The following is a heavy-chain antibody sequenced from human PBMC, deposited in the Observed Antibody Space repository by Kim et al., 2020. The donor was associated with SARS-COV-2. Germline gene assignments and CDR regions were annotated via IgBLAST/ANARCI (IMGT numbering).Heavy chain of an antibody. D-gene: IGHD6-19*01. J-gene: IGHJ6*02. CDR2: INSDGSST. Sequence: GGSLRLSCVASGFTFSSYWMHWVRQPPGKGLVWVSSINSDGSSTSYADSVKGRFTISRDNAKNTLYLQMNSLRAEDTAVYYCAVQWLGDYYYYGVDVWGQGTTVTVSS. CDR1: GFTFSSYW. V-gene: IGHV3-74*01. CDR3: AVQWLGDYYYYGVDV.